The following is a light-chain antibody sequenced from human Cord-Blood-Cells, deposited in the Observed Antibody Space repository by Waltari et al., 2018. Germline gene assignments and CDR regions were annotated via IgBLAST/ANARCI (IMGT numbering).Light chain of an antibody. CDR3: QQYDNLPYT. Sequence: DIQMTQSPSSLSASVGDRVTITCQASQDISNYLNWYQQKPGKAPKLLIYDASNLETGVPSRFSGSVSGTDFTFTISSLQPEDIATYYCQQYDNLPYTFGQATKLEIK. CDR1: QDISNY. CDR2: DAS. V-gene: IGKV1-33*01. J-gene: IGKJ2*01.